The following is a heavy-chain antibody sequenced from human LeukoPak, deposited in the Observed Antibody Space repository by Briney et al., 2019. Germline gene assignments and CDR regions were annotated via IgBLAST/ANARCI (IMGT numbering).Heavy chain of an antibody. CDR3: ARETYNNGFDAFDI. J-gene: IGHJ3*02. Sequence: SETLSLTCAVYGGSFSGYFWTWIRQPPGKRLERIGEINHSGSTNYNPFLKSRVTISVDTSKNQFSLKLSSVTAADTAVYYCARETYNNGFDAFDIWGQGTKVTVSS. V-gene: IGHV4-34*01. CDR1: GGSFSGYF. CDR2: INHSGST. D-gene: IGHD6-19*01.